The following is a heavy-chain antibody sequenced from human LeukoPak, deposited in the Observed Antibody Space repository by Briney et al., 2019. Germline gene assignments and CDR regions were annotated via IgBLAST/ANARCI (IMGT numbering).Heavy chain of an antibody. CDR2: IYYSGST. D-gene: IGHD6-13*01. V-gene: IGHV4-39*07. J-gene: IGHJ4*02. Sequence: TSETLSLTCTVSGGSISSSSYYWGWIRQPPGKGLEWIGSIYYSGSTNYNPSLKSRVTISVDTSKNQFSLKLSSVTAADTAVYYCARLALGHIFPISRYSSSWQDRGADYWGQGTLVTVSS. CDR3: ARLALGHIFPISRYSSSWQDRGADY. CDR1: GGSISSSSYY.